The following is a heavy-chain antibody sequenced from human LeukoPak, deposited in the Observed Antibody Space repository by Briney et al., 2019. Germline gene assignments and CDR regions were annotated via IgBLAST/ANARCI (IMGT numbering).Heavy chain of an antibody. CDR3: ACNYYYYYMDV. CDR1: GGSISSYY. V-gene: IGHV4-59*08. J-gene: IGHJ6*03. CDR2: IYYSGST. Sequence: SETLSLTCTVSGGSISSYYWSWIRQPPRKGLEWIGYIYYSGSTNYNPSLKSRVTISLDTSNNQFSLNLSSVTAADTAVYYCACNYYYYYMDVWGKGTTVTVSS.